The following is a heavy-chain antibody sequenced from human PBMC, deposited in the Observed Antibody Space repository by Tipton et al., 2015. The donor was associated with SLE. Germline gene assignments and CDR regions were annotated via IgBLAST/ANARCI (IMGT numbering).Heavy chain of an antibody. V-gene: IGHV3-7*03. D-gene: IGHD6-13*01. CDR3: ARRLIAAAGPRWFDP. CDR1: GGSISSGDYY. J-gene: IGHJ5*02. Sequence: LSLTCAVSGGSISSGDYYWSWIRQAPGKGLEWVANIKQDGSEKYYVDSVKGRFTISRDNAKNSLYLQMNSLRAEDTAVYYCARRLIAAAGPRWFDPWGQGTLVTVSS. CDR2: IKQDGSEK.